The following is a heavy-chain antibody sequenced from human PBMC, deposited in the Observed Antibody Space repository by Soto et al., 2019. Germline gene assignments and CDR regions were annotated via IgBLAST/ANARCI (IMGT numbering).Heavy chain of an antibody. Sequence: GGSLRLSCAASGFTFSSYAMSWVRQAPGKGLEWASAISGSGGSTYYADSVKGRFTISRDNSKNTLYLQMNSLRAEDTAVYYCAKEEAYSSSWYYYYGMDVWGQGTTVTVSS. J-gene: IGHJ6*02. CDR3: AKEEAYSSSWYYYYGMDV. V-gene: IGHV3-23*01. CDR2: ISGSGGST. D-gene: IGHD6-13*01. CDR1: GFTFSSYA.